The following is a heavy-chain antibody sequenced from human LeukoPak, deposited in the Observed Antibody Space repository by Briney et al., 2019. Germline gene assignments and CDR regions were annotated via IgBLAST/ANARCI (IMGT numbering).Heavy chain of an antibody. D-gene: IGHD3-9*01. CDR3: ARSDILTGLYYYGMVV. Sequence: ASVKVSCKASGGTFSSYAISWVRQAPGQGLEWMGGIIPIFGTANYAQKFQGRVTITADESTSTAYMELSSLRSEDTAVYYCARSDILTGLYYYGMVVWGQGTTVTVSS. CDR1: GGTFSSYA. V-gene: IGHV1-69*13. CDR2: IIPIFGTA. J-gene: IGHJ6*02.